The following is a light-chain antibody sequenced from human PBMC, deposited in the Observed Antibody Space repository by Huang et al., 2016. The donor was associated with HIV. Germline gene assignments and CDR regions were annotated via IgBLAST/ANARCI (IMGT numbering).Light chain of an antibody. CDR2: DAS. Sequence: AIQLTQSPSFLSASVGDGVTITCRASQDITDALAWYQQKPGKPPKVLIYDASSLESGVPSRFSGSGSGADFTLTISSLQPEDFATYYCQQFKNYPLTFGGGTKVEVK. V-gene: IGKV1D-13*01. J-gene: IGKJ4*01. CDR1: QDITDA. CDR3: QQFKNYPLT.